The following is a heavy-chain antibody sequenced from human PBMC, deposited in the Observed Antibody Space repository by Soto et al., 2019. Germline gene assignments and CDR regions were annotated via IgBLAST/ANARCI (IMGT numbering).Heavy chain of an antibody. CDR1: GYTFTSYD. Sequence: ASVKVSCKASGYTFTSYDINWVRQATGQGLEWMGWMNPNSGNTGYAQKFQGRVTMTRNTSISTAYMELSSLRSEDTAVYYCARALEFTYYDFWSGYYNAFDIWGQGTMVTVSS. D-gene: IGHD3-3*01. V-gene: IGHV1-8*01. CDR2: MNPNSGNT. J-gene: IGHJ3*02. CDR3: ARALEFTYYDFWSGYYNAFDI.